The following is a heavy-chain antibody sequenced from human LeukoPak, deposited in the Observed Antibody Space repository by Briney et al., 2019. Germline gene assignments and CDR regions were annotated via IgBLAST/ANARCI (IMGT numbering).Heavy chain of an antibody. CDR2: ISGSGGST. V-gene: IGHV3-23*01. CDR1: GFTFSSYA. CDR3: ATLYQLLYFDY. Sequence: GGSLRLSCAASGFTFSSYAMSWVRQTPGKGLEWVSAISGSGGSTYYADSVKGRFTISRDNSKNTLYLQMNSLRAEDTAVYYCATLYQLLYFDYWGQGTLVTVSS. J-gene: IGHJ4*02. D-gene: IGHD2-2*01.